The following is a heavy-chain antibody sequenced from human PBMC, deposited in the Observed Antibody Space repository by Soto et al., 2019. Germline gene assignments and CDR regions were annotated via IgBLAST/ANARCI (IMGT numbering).Heavy chain of an antibody. CDR3: ARIRRNIVVVPAAMGPFFDY. Sequence: GGSLRLSCAASGFTFSDYYMSWIRQAPGKGLEWVSYISSSGSTIYYADSVKGRFTISRDNAKNSLYLQMNSLRAEDTAVYYCARIRRNIVVVPAAMGPFFDYWGQGTLVTVSS. D-gene: IGHD2-2*01. CDR2: ISSSGSTI. CDR1: GFTFSDYY. V-gene: IGHV3-11*01. J-gene: IGHJ4*02.